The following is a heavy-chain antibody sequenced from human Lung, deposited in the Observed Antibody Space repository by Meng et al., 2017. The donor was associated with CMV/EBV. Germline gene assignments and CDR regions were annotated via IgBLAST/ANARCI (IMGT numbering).Heavy chain of an antibody. V-gene: IGHV3-48*03. D-gene: IGHD6-6*01. Sequence: GESLKISCAASGFTFSSYEMNWVRQAPGKGLEWVSYISSSGSTIYYADSVKGRFTISRDNAKNSLYLQMNSLRAEDTAVYYCARDFQDLAVFEYSSFDAVEIWGQGTMVTVSS. CDR2: ISSSGSTI. CDR1: GFTFSSYE. CDR3: ARDFQDLAVFEYSSFDAVEI. J-gene: IGHJ3*02.